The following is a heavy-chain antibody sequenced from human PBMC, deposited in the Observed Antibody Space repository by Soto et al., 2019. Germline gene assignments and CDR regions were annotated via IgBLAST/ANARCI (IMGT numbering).Heavy chain of an antibody. V-gene: IGHV4-59*12. Sequence: PSETLSLTCTVSGGSISSYYWSWIRQPPGKGLEWIGIIFYSGSTNYNPSLNSRVTISVDTSKNQFSLKLSSVTAADTAVYYCARTILSGAYGMDVWGQGTTVTVSS. CDR2: IFYSGST. CDR1: GGSISSYY. J-gene: IGHJ6*02. D-gene: IGHD7-27*01. CDR3: ARTILSGAYGMDV.